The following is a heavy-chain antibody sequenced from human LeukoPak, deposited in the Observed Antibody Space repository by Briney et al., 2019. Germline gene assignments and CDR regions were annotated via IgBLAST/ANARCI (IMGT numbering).Heavy chain of an antibody. Sequence: RPSETLSLTCAVYGGSFSGYYWSWIRQPPGKGLEWIGEINHSGSTNYNPSLKNRVTISVDTSKNQFSLKLSSVTAADTAVYYCARLLRYLAAAGTEGVYWFDPWGQGTLVTVSS. CDR1: GGSFSGYY. CDR3: ARLLRYLAAAGTEGVYWFDP. J-gene: IGHJ5*02. CDR2: INHSGST. D-gene: IGHD6-13*01. V-gene: IGHV4-34*01.